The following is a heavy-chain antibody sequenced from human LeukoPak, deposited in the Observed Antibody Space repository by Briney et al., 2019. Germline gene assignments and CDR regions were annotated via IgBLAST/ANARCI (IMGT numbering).Heavy chain of an antibody. CDR1: GYSISSGYY. CDR2: IYHRGST. CDR3: ASHYVEMATPGCLDY. Sequence: KTSETLSLTCTVSGYSISSGYYWGWIRQPPGKGLEWIGSIYHRGSTYYNPSLKSRVTISVDTSKNQFSLKLSSVTAADTAVYYCASHYVEMATPGCLDYWGQGTLVTVSS. D-gene: IGHD5-24*01. V-gene: IGHV4-38-2*02. J-gene: IGHJ4*02.